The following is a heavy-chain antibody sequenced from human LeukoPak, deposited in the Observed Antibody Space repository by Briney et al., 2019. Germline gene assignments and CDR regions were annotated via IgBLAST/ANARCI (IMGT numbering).Heavy chain of an antibody. Sequence: GGSLRLSCAASGFTFSSYWIHWVRQAPGKGLVWVSRIDSGGNITTYADSVKGRFTISRDNAKNTLYLQMNSLRAEDTAVYYCARISYDSSGYYDYWGQGTLVSVSS. J-gene: IGHJ4*02. CDR2: IDSGGNIT. CDR1: GFTFSSYW. V-gene: IGHV3-74*03. D-gene: IGHD3-22*01. CDR3: ARISYDSSGYYDY.